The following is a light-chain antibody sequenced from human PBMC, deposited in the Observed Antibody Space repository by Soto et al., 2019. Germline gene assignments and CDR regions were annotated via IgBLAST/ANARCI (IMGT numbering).Light chain of an antibody. Sequence: ITQAPATLTLPRGKNATLSCKASQSVSSTLAWYQQRPGQAPRLLIHGAPTRATGIPARFSGSGSGTEFTLTISSLQSEDSAIYYCQQYDKRPPWTFGQGTKVDI. V-gene: IGKV3-15*01. CDR3: QQYDKRPPWT. CDR2: GAP. J-gene: IGKJ1*01. CDR1: QSVSST.